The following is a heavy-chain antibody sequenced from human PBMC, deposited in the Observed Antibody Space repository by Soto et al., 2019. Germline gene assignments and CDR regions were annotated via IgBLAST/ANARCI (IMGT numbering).Heavy chain of an antibody. D-gene: IGHD5-12*01. CDR1: GFTFSSYS. CDR2: ISSSSSYI. J-gene: IGHJ6*02. CDR3: ARDRRVEMATMKGGYYYYYGMDV. Sequence: GGSLRLSCAASGFTFSSYSMNWVRQAPGKGLEWVSSISSSSSYIYYADSVKGRFTISRDNAKNSLYLQMNSLRAEDTAVYYCARDRRVEMATMKGGYYYYYGMDVWGQGTTVTVSS. V-gene: IGHV3-21*01.